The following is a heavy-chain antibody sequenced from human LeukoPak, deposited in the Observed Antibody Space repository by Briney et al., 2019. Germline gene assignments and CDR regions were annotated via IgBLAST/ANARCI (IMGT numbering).Heavy chain of an antibody. Sequence: SETLSLTCAVYGGSFSGYYWSWIRQPPGKGLEWIGEINHSGSTNYNPSLKSRVTISVDTSKNQFSLKLSSVTAADTAVYYCARHKPTPGVVVPAAIWWFDPWGQGTLVTVSS. J-gene: IGHJ5*02. CDR3: ARHKPTPGVVVPAAIWWFDP. V-gene: IGHV4-34*01. CDR2: INHSGST. D-gene: IGHD2-2*01. CDR1: GGSFSGYY.